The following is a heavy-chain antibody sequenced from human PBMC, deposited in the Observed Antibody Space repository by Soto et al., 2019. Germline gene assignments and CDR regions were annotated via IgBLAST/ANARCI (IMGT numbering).Heavy chain of an antibody. V-gene: IGHV3-48*01. D-gene: IGHD4-4*01. CDR3: QYMTTVSY. J-gene: IGHJ4*02. Sequence: EVQLVESGGGLVQPGGSLRLSCAASGFTFSSYSMNWVRQAPGKGLEWVSYIRSSSSTIYYADSVKGRFTISRDNAKNSLYLQMNSLRAEDTAVYYCQYMTTVSYWGQGTLVTVSS. CDR1: GFTFSSYS. CDR2: IRSSSSTI.